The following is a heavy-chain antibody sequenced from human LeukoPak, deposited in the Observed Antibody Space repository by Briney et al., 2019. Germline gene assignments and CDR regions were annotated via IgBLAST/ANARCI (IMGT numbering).Heavy chain of an antibody. CDR1: GASISSGSYY. Sequence: SETLSLTCTVSGASISSGSYYWSWIRQPAGKGLEWIGRIYTSGSTNYNPSLKSRVTILVDTSKNQCSRKLSSVTAADTAVYYCARDHSKYYDFWSGYFTWFDPWGQGTLVTVSS. CDR2: IYTSGST. J-gene: IGHJ5*02. CDR3: ARDHSKYYDFWSGYFTWFDP. V-gene: IGHV4-61*02. D-gene: IGHD3-3*01.